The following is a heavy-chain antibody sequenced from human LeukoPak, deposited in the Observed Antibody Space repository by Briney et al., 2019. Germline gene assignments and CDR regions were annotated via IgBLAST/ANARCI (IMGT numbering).Heavy chain of an antibody. D-gene: IGHD6-13*01. CDR1: GFTFDDYG. J-gene: IGHJ6*02. CDR3: ARGIIAAALCGMDV. V-gene: IGHV3-20*01. CDR2: INWNGGST. Sequence: VTLGGSLRLSCAASGFTFDDYGMSWVRQAPGKGLEWVSGINWNGGSTGYADSVKGRFTISRDNAKNSLYLQMNSLRAEDTALYHCARGIIAAALCGMDVWGQGTTVTVSS.